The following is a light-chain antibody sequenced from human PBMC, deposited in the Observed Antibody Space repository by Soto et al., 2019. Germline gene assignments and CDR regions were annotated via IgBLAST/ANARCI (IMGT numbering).Light chain of an antibody. CDR2: SNS. J-gene: IGLJ2*01. CDR3: AVWDDSLNGPV. CDR1: SSNIGSNN. V-gene: IGLV1-44*01. Sequence: QSVLTQPPSASGTPGQRVTVSCSGSSSNIGSNNVNWYQQLPGTAPQVLIYSNSQRPSGVPDRFSGSKSGTSASLAISGLQSEDEADYYCAVWDDSLNGPVFGGGTQQTVL.